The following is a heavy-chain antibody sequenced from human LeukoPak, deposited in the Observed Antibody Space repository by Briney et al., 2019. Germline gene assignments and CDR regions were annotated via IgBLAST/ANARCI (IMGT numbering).Heavy chain of an antibody. CDR2: IHYSGGT. J-gene: IGHJ5*02. V-gene: IGHV4-59*01. Sequence: PSETLSLTCTVPGDSISSSYWNSIRQTPAKGLEWIGHIHYSGGTIYNPSLKSRVTISVDTAKNQFSLKLISVTAADTAVYYCARRVQMSSASATSNTWLDPWGQGTLVTVSS. CDR1: GDSISSSY. CDR3: ARRVQMSSASATSNTWLDP. D-gene: IGHD3-10*01.